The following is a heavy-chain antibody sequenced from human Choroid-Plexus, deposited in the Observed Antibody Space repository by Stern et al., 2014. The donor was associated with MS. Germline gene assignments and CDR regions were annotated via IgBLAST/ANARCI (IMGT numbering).Heavy chain of an antibody. V-gene: IGHV3-30*18. Sequence: VQLVESGGGAVQPGRPLRLSCAASGFTFGSCAMHWVRQAPGKGLAGVAGVSYDGSNKYYADSVKGRFPVSRDNSQNTLYMQMSSLRAEDTAVYYCAKDRQYLTYFFDHWGQGSLFTVSS. D-gene: IGHD2-8*01. CDR1: GFTFGSCA. CDR2: VSYDGSNK. J-gene: IGHJ5*02. CDR3: AKDRQYLTYFFDH.